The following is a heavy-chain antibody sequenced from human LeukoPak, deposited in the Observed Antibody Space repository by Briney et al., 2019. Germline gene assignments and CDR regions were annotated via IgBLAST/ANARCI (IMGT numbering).Heavy chain of an antibody. Sequence: GGSLRLSCAASGFTFSNYWMSWVRQAPGKGLEWVANIRQGGSEKYYVDSVKGRFTISRDNAKNSLYLQMNSLRAEDTALYYCARDTSSPSYDYWGQGTLVTVSS. CDR1: GFTFSNYW. V-gene: IGHV3-7*01. CDR2: IRQGGSEK. D-gene: IGHD2-2*01. CDR3: ARDTSSPSYDY. J-gene: IGHJ4*02.